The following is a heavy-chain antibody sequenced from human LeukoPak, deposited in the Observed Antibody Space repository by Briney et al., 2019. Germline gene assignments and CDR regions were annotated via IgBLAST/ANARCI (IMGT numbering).Heavy chain of an antibody. V-gene: IGHV3-11*03. CDR2: ITSSGSYT. CDR3: ARFMGSGIYTPDY. CDR1: GFTFSNYY. J-gene: IGHJ4*02. D-gene: IGHD3-10*01. Sequence: SPGGSLRLSCAASGFTFSNYYMSWVRQTPGKGLEWVSYITSSGSYTNNADSVKGRFTMSRDNAKKSLYLQMNSLSPEDTAVYYCARFMGSGIYTPDYWGQGTLVTVSS.